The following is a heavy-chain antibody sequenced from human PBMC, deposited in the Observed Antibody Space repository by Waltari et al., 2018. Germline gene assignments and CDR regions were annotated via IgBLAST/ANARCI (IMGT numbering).Heavy chain of an antibody. J-gene: IGHJ6*02. CDR1: GFAFGDFG. D-gene: IGHD1-26*01. CDR3: AKEIEGATGGFDV. Sequence: QVQLVESGGGVVQPGRSLTLSCTASGFAFGDFGRHWVRQAPGKGLEGMAVISHDGNRKYYPDSVRGRFTVSRDNSENTLLLQMRSLKTEDTAVYYCAKEIEGATGGFDVWGQGTTV. CDR2: ISHDGNRK. V-gene: IGHV3-30*18.